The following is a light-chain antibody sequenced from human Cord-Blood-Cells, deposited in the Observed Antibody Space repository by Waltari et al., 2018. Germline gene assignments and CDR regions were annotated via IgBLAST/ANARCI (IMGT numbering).Light chain of an antibody. V-gene: IGLV2-11*01. CDR3: CSYAGSYTV. CDR2: DVS. J-gene: IGLJ2*01. Sequence: QSALTQPRSVSGSPGQTVTISCTGTSSAVGGYNYVSWYHQPPGKAPKLMIYDVSKRPSGVPDRFSGSKSGNTASLTISGLQAEDEADYYCCSYAGSYTVFGGGTKLTVL. CDR1: SSAVGGYNY.